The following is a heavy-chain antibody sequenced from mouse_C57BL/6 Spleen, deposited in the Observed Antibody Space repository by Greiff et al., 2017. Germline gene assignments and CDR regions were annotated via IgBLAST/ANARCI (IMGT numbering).Heavy chain of an antibody. V-gene: IGHV1-64*01. CDR3: ARPRTDYFDY. CDR2: IHPNSGST. CDR1: GYTFTSYW. Sequence: QVQLQQSGAELVKPGASVKLSCKASGYTFTSYWMHWVKQRPGQGLEWIGMIHPNSGSTNYNEKFKSKATLTVDKSSSTAYMQLSSLTSEDSAVYYCARPRTDYFDYWGQGTTLTVSS. J-gene: IGHJ2*01.